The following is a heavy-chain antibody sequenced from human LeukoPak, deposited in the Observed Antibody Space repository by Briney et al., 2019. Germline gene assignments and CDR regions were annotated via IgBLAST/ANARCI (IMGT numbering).Heavy chain of an antibody. Sequence: SETLSLTCTVSGGSISSYYRSWIRQPPGKGLEWIGYIYYSGSTNYNPSLKSRVTISVDTSKNQFSLKLSSVTAADTAVYYCARVGAYCSGGSCYRPFDYWGQGTLVTVSS. V-gene: IGHV4-59*12. D-gene: IGHD2-15*01. CDR3: ARVGAYCSGGSCYRPFDY. CDR1: GGSISSYY. J-gene: IGHJ4*02. CDR2: IYYSGST.